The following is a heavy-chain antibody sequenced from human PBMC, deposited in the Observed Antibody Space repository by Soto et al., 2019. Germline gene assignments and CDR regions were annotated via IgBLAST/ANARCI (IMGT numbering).Heavy chain of an antibody. J-gene: IGHJ4*02. Sequence: GESLKISCKGSGYSFTDYWIGWVRQMPGKGLEWMGIIYPRDSDHKYSPSFQGQVTISVDESIDTAYLQWSSLKASDTALYYCARHPPYCNGARSYYFYTWCQRTLVTVSS. CDR1: GYSFTDYW. CDR3: ARHPPYCNGARSYYFYT. V-gene: IGHV5-51*01. CDR2: IYPRDSDH. D-gene: IGHD2-15*01.